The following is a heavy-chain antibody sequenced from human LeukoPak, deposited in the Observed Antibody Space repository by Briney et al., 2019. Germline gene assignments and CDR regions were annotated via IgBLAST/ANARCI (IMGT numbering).Heavy chain of an antibody. D-gene: IGHD5-12*01. CDR3: ARDGYGYNYMDV. CDR1: GFRDSSIF. CDR2: IYSGSTT. J-gene: IGHJ6*03. V-gene: IGHV3-53*01. Sequence: GGPLRLPCGACGFRDSSIFMLWAPEAPGKAVESVSVIYSGSTTYNADSVRGRFTISRDNSKSTLYLQMNSLRAEDTAVYYCARDGYGYNYMDVWGKGTTVSVS.